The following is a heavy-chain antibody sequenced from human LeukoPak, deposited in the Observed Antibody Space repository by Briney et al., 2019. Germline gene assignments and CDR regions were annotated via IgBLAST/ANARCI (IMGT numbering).Heavy chain of an antibody. CDR3: AKLGDSGSYYGRFDAFDI. V-gene: IGHV3-30*18. Sequence: QPGGSLRLSCAASGFTVSSNYMSWVRQAPGKGLEWVAVILYDGSNKYYADSVKGRFTISRDNSKNTLSLQMNSLRVEDTGVYYCAKLGDSGSYYGRFDAFDIWGQGTMVTVSS. D-gene: IGHD1-26*01. CDR2: ILYDGSNK. J-gene: IGHJ3*02. CDR1: GFTVSSNY.